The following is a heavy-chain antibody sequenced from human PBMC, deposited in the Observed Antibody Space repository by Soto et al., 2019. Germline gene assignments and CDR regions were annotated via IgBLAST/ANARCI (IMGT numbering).Heavy chain of an antibody. D-gene: IGHD1-26*01. V-gene: IGHV3-21*01. CDR3: AREWKLPGWFDP. J-gene: IGHJ5*02. CDR2: ISSSSSYI. CDR1: GFSFSSYS. Sequence: PAGSLRLSCAACGFSFSSYSMNGVRQAPGKGLEWVSSISSSSSYIYYADSMKGRFTISRDNAKNSLYLQMNSLRAEDTAVYYCAREWKLPGWFDPWGQGTLVTVSS.